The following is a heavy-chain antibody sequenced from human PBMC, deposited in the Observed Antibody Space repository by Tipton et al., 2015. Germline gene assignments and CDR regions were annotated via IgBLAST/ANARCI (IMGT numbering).Heavy chain of an antibody. V-gene: IGHV3-64D*08. J-gene: IGHJ4*02. CDR3: VKDGYYYDSGGYSPLDY. Sequence: SGFTLSRYAMNWVRQAPGKGLEYVSAITTNGYSTYYADSVRGRFTISRDNSKNTLYLQMSSLRAEDTAVYYCVKDGYYYDSGGYSPLDYWGQGTLVTVSS. D-gene: IGHD3-22*01. CDR1: GFTLSRYA. CDR2: ITTNGYST.